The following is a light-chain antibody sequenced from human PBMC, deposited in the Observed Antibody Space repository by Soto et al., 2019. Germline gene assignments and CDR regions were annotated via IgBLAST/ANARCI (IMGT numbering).Light chain of an antibody. CDR2: AAS. CDR1: QGISSY. CDR3: QQHYSYPSIT. J-gene: IGKJ5*01. Sequence: AIRMTQSPSSFSASTGDRVTITCRASQGISSYLAWYQQKPGKAPKLLIYAASTLQSGVPSRFSGSGSGTDFTLTISCLQSEDFATYYCQQHYSYPSITFGQGTRLEIK. V-gene: IGKV1-8*01.